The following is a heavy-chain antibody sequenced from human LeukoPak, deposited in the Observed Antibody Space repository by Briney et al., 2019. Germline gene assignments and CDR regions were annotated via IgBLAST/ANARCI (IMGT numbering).Heavy chain of an antibody. Sequence: SQTLSLTCTVSGGSISSSSYYWSWIRQPAGKGLEWIGRIYTSGSTNYNPSLNSRVTISIDTSKNQFSLSLSSVTAADTAVYYCARARDWDYTFDYWGQGTLVTVSS. J-gene: IGHJ4*02. CDR1: GGSISSSSYY. CDR3: ARARDWDYTFDY. CDR2: IYTSGST. D-gene: IGHD1-7*01. V-gene: IGHV4-61*02.